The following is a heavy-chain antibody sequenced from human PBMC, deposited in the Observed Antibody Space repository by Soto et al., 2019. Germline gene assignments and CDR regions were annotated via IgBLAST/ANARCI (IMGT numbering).Heavy chain of an antibody. CDR2: INQRGST. Sequence: QVQLQQWGAGLLKPSETLSLTCAVYGGSFSGYYWSWIRQPPGKGLEWLGEINQRGSTTYNPSLKSRVTISVDTSKNQFSLKLSSVTAADTAVHYCARTYSSSWSPFEYWGQGTLVTVSS. CDR3: ARTYSSSWSPFEY. V-gene: IGHV4-34*01. D-gene: IGHD6-13*01. CDR1: GGSFSGYY. J-gene: IGHJ4*02.